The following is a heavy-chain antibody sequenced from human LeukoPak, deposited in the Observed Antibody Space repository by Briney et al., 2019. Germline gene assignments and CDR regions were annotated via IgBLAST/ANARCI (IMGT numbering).Heavy chain of an antibody. J-gene: IGHJ3*02. V-gene: IGHV1-2*02. CDR1: GYTFTGYY. CDR3: ARVGAQTITRSPGAFDI. Sequence: GASVKVSCKASGYTFTGYYMHWVRQAPGQGLEWMGWINPDSGGTNYAQKFQGRVTMTRDTSISTAYMELSRLRSDDTAVYYCARVGAQTITRSPGAFDIWGQGTMVTVSS. D-gene: IGHD3-10*01. CDR2: INPDSGGT.